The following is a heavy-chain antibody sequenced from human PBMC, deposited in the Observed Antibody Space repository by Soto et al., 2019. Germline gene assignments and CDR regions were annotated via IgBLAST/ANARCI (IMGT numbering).Heavy chain of an antibody. J-gene: IGHJ6*02. CDR1: GGTFSSYA. CDR3: ARVITIFGVVHYYGMDV. V-gene: IGHV1-69*13. D-gene: IGHD3-3*01. CDR2: IIPIFGTA. Sequence: SVKVSCKASGGTFSSYAISWVRQAPGQGLEWMGGIIPIFGTANYAQKFQGRVTITADESTSTAYMELSSLRSEDMAVYYCARVITIFGVVHYYGMDVWGQGTTVTVSS.